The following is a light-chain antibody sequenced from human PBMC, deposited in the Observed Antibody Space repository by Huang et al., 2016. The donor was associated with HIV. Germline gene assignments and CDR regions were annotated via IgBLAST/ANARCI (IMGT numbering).Light chain of an antibody. CDR2: AAS. V-gene: IGKV1-17*03. CDR3: LQHLSYPPA. CDR1: QDINNY. J-gene: IGKJ5*01. Sequence: DIQMTQSPSAMSVSVGDRVNITCRANQDINNYLLWFQQKPGKVPKRIIYAASNLPSGVPSRFSGSGSGTEFTLTISNLQPEDFATYYCLQHLSYPPAFGQGTRLEMK.